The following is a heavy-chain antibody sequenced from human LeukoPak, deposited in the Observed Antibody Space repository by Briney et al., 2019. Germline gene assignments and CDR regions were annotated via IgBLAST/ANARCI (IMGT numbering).Heavy chain of an antibody. CDR3: AKDIRRIAARPDAFDI. V-gene: IGHV3-30*18. J-gene: IGHJ3*02. CDR1: GFPFSSYG. CDR2: ISYDGSNK. D-gene: IGHD6-6*01. Sequence: PGGSLRLSCAASGFPFSSYGMHWVRQAPGKGLEWVAVISYDGSNKYYADSVKGRFTISRDNSKNTLYLQMNSLRAEDTAVYYCAKDIRRIAARPDAFDIWGQGTMVTVSS.